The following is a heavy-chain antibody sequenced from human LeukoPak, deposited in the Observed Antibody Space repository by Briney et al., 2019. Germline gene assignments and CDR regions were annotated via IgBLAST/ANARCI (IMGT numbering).Heavy chain of an antibody. CDR3: AKGRRGYSYGFNPFDY. CDR2: ISGSGGST. CDR1: GFTFSSYA. D-gene: IGHD5-18*01. V-gene: IGHV3-23*01. Sequence: HPGGSLRLSCAASGFTFSSYAMSWVRQAPGKGLEWVSAISGSGGSTYYADSVKGRFTISRDNSKNTLYLQMNSLRAEDTAVYYCAKGRRGYSYGFNPFDYWGQGTLVTVSS. J-gene: IGHJ4*02.